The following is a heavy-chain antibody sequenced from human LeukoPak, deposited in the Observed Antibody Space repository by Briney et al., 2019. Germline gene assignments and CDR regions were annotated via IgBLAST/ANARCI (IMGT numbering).Heavy chain of an antibody. J-gene: IGHJ4*02. V-gene: IGHV7-4-1*02. CDR1: GYTFTSYA. CDR2: INTNTRNP. D-gene: IGHD4-11*01. Sequence: GASVKVSCKASGYTFTSYAMNWVRQAPGQGLEWMGWINTNTRNPTYAQGFTGRFVFSLDTSVSTAYLQISSLKAEDTAVYYCARESGLTTPDPYFDYWGQGTLVTVSS. CDR3: ARESGLTTPDPYFDY.